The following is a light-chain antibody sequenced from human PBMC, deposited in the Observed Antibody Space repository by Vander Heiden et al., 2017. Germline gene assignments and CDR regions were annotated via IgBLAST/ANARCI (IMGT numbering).Light chain of an antibody. J-gene: IGLJ3*02. V-gene: IGLV3-25*02. Sequence: SYELTQPPSVSVSPGQTARITCSGDALPKQNAYWYQRNPGPAPVLLVYNDSERPAGVPERFSGSSSGTTATLTNSGVQAEEEADYYCQSPDSSGTYYVFGGGTKLTVL. CDR2: NDS. CDR1: ALPKQN. CDR3: QSPDSSGTYYV.